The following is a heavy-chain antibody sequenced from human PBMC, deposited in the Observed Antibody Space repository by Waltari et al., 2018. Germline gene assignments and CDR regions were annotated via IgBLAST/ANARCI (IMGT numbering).Heavy chain of an antibody. CDR2: IIPIFGTA. D-gene: IGHD3-22*01. CDR1: GGTFSSYA. Sequence: QVQLVQSGAEVKKPGSSVKVSCKASGGTFSSYAISWVRQAPGHGLEWMGGIIPIFGTANYAQKFQGRVTITADESTSTAYMELSSLRSEDTAVYYCARTHYYDSSGYYYGAFDIWGQGTMVTVSS. J-gene: IGHJ3*02. CDR3: ARTHYYDSSGYYYGAFDI. V-gene: IGHV1-69*01.